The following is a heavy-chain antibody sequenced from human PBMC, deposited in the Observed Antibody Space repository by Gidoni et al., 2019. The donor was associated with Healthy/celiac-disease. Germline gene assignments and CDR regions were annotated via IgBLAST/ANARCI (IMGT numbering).Heavy chain of an antibody. V-gene: IGHV4-39*01. CDR3: ARDSGYYHYYFDY. D-gene: IGHD3-22*01. J-gene: IGHJ4*02. CDR2: IYYSGIT. CDR1: CRSIRSSSYY. Sequence: QLQLQESSPELVKPSETLSLTSTVSCRSIRSSSYYWGWFRQPPGKGLEWIGSIYYSGITYYNPTIKSRVTISVDTSKNQFALKLSSVTAADTAVYYCARDSGYYHYYFDYWGQGTLVTVSS.